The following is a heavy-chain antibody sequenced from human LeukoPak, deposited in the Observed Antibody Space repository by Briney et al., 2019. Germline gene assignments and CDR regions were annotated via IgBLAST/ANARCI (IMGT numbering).Heavy chain of an antibody. CDR2: INPNSGGT. J-gene: IGHJ3*02. CDR3: ATSSRGGNSFDI. CDR1: GYTFIAYY. D-gene: IGHD6-19*01. Sequence: SLKVSSKASGYTFIAYYMHWVRQAPGHGLGWMGWINPNSGGTNYAQKLQGRVTMTRDTSISTAYMELSRLRSDDTAVYSCATSSRGGNSFDIWGQGTMVTVSS. V-gene: IGHV1-2*02.